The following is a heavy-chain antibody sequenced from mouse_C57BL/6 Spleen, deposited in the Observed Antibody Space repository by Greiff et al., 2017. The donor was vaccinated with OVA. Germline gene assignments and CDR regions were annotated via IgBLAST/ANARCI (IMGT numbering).Heavy chain of an antibody. D-gene: IGHD2-12*01. CDR3: ARYERRYYYAMDY. V-gene: IGHV1-50*01. Sequence: QVHVKQPGAELVKPGASVKLSCKASGYTFTSYWMQWVKQRPGQGLEWIGEIDPSDSYTNYNQKFKGKATLTVDTSSSTAYMQLSSLTSEDSAVYYCARYERRYYYAMDYWGQGTSVTVSS. J-gene: IGHJ4*01. CDR2: IDPSDSYT. CDR1: GYTFTSYW.